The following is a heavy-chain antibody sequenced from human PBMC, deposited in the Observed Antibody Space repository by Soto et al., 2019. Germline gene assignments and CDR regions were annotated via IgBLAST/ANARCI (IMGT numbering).Heavy chain of an antibody. D-gene: IGHD2-15*01. J-gene: IGHJ4*02. CDR2: IIPIFGTA. CDR1: GGTFSSYA. CDR3: ARDGGYCSGGSCYSDY. V-gene: IGHV1-69*01. Sequence: QVQLVQSGAEVKKPGSSVKVSCKASGGTFSSYAISWVRQAPGQGLEWMGGIIPIFGTANYAQKFQGRVTIPADESTSTAYMELSSLRSEDTAVYYCARDGGYCSGGSCYSDYWGQGTLVTVSS.